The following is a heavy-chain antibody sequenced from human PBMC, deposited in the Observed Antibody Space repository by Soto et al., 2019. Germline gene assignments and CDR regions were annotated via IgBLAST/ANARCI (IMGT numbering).Heavy chain of an antibody. CDR3: ARQLADYGSGSYYNWFDP. CDR2: IYYSGST. D-gene: IGHD3-10*01. J-gene: IGHJ5*02. Sequence: QVQLQESGPGLVKPSETLSLTCTVSGGSISSYYWSWIRQPPGKGLEWIGYIYYSGSTNYNPSLKSRVTMSVDTSKNQFSLKLSSVTAADTAVYYCARQLADYGSGSYYNWFDPWCQGTLVTVSS. CDR1: GGSISSYY. V-gene: IGHV4-59*08.